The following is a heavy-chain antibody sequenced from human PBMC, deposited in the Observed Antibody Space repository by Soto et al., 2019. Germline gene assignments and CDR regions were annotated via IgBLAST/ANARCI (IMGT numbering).Heavy chain of an antibody. CDR3: ASGIQLWLRRLNNGYSG. D-gene: IGHD5-18*01. CDR1: GGTFSTYA. V-gene: IGHV1-69*12. CDR2: IIPMFGTA. J-gene: IGHJ4*02. Sequence: QVQLVQSGAEVKKPESSVKVSCKAPGGTFSTYAISWVRQAPGQGLEWMGGIIPMFGTANYAQRFQDRVTIPADESTNTVYMELSSLRSEDTAVYFCASGIQLWLRRLNNGYSGWGQGTLVTVSS.